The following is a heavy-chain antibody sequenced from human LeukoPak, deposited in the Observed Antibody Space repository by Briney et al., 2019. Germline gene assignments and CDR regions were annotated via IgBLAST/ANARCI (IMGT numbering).Heavy chain of an antibody. CDR3: AKRYSSSSWTAAFDS. D-gene: IGHD2-2*01. Sequence: GGSLRLSCAASGFTFSSYAMAWVRQTPGRGLEWVSGISGSGDGTYYADSVKGRFTISRGNSKNTLYLQINSLRAEDTAVYYCAKRYSSSSWTAAFDSWGQGTLVTVSS. J-gene: IGHJ4*02. CDR1: GFTFSSYA. V-gene: IGHV3-23*01. CDR2: ISGSGDGT.